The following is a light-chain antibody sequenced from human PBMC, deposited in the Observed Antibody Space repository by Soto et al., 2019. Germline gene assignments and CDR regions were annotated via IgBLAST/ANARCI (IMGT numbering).Light chain of an antibody. CDR3: QQTYVIPQT. Sequence: DLQLTQSPTSLPASVGDRISISCRATQSIGSNLCWYQQKPGKAPALLIYTASTLQSGVPSRFSGSGYATDFTLTISSLQPEDVATYFCQQTYVIPQTFGQGTKVDVK. CDR1: QSIGSN. V-gene: IGKV1-39*01. CDR2: TAS. J-gene: IGKJ1*01.